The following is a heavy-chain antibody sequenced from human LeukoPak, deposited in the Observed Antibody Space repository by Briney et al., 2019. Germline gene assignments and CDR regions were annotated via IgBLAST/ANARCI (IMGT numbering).Heavy chain of an antibody. CDR2: IYYSGST. D-gene: IGHD3-22*01. CDR3: APDYYDSSGYYYHGPY. CDR1: GGSISSFS. V-gene: IGHV4-39*07. J-gene: IGHJ4*02. Sequence: SETLSLTRPVSGGSISSFSWSWIRHPAAKGLEWIGSIYYSGSTYYNPSLKSRVTISVDTSKNQFSLKLSSVTAADTAVYYCAPDYYDSSGYYYHGPYWGQGTLVTVSS.